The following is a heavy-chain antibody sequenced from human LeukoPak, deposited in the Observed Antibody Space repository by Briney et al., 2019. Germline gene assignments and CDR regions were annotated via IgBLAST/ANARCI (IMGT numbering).Heavy chain of an antibody. Sequence: RAGGSLRLSCAASGFIFSSYDMHWVRQATGKGLEWVSAIGTAGDTYYPGSVNGRFTISRDNSKNTLYLQMNSLRAEGTAVYYCAKLDCSSTSCATVYYYYGMDVWGQGTTVTVSS. D-gene: IGHD2-2*01. CDR1: GFIFSSYD. CDR3: AKLDCSSTSCATVYYYYGMDV. CDR2: IGTAGDT. J-gene: IGHJ6*02. V-gene: IGHV3-13*01.